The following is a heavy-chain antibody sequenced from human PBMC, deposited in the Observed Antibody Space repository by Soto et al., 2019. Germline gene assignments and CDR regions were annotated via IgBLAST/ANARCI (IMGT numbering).Heavy chain of an antibody. CDR2: IKQDGSEK. CDR3: ARAEGYSSARGWWYPSYATDV. Sequence: PGGSLRLSCAASGFTFSSYWMSWVRQAPGKGLEWVANIKQDGSEKYYVDSVKGRFTISRDNAKNSLYLQMNSLRAEDTAVYYCARAEGYSSARGWWYPSYATDVWGQGPTVTVAS. D-gene: IGHD6-25*01. CDR1: GFTFSSYW. V-gene: IGHV3-7*05. J-gene: IGHJ6*02.